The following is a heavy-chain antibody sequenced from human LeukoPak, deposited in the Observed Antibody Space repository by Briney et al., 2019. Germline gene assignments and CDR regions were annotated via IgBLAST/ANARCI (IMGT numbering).Heavy chain of an antibody. D-gene: IGHD5-18*01. CDR1: GGSISSGDYY. J-gene: IGHJ4*02. Sequence: SETLSLTCTVSGGSISSGDYYWSWIRQPPGKGLEWIGYIYYGGSTYYNPSLKSRVTISVDTSKNQFSLKLSSVTAADTAVYYCARGEGGYSYGYGGYFDYWGQGTLVTVSS. V-gene: IGHV4-30-4*08. CDR2: IYYGGST. CDR3: ARGEGGYSYGYGGYFDY.